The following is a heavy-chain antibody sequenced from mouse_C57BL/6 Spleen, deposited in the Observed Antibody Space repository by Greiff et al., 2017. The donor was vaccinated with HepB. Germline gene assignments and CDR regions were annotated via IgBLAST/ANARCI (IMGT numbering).Heavy chain of an antibody. CDR3: ARLEYYYGSSYWYFDV. CDR2: ISYDGSN. Sequence: DVKLQESGPGLVKPSQSLSLTCSVTGYSITSGYYWNWIRQFPGNKLEWMGYISYDGSNNYNPSLKNRISITRDTSKNQFFLKLNSVTTEDTATYYCARLEYYYGSSYWYFDVWGTGTTVTVSS. J-gene: IGHJ1*03. D-gene: IGHD1-1*01. CDR1: GYSITSGYY. V-gene: IGHV3-6*01.